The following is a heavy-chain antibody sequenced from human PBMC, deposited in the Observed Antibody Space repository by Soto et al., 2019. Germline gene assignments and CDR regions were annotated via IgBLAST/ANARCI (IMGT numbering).Heavy chain of an antibody. J-gene: IGHJ4*02. CDR2: IKEDGSDK. Sequence: GSLRLSCAASGFTFSSYGMNWVRQAPGKGLEWVANIKEDGSDKYYVDSVKGRFTISRDNYKMSLYLQMSSLRAEDTAVYYCARQTTAATNFDYWGQGALVTVSS. D-gene: IGHD4-17*01. V-gene: IGHV3-7*01. CDR3: ARQTTAATNFDY. CDR1: GFTFSSYG.